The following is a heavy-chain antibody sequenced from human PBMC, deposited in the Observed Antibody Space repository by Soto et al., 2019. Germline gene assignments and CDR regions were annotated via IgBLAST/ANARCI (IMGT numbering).Heavy chain of an antibody. D-gene: IGHD3-22*01. J-gene: IGHJ6*02. V-gene: IGHV3-15*01. CDR2: IKSKTDGGTT. CDR1: GFTFNNAW. CDR3: TAPIVVPRMDV. Sequence: EVQLVESGGGLVKPGGSLRLSCAASGFTFNNAWMSWVRQAPGKGLEWVGRIKSKTDGGTTDYAAPVKGRFTISRDDSKNSLYLQMNSLKTEDTAVYYCTAPIVVPRMDVWGQGTTVTVSS.